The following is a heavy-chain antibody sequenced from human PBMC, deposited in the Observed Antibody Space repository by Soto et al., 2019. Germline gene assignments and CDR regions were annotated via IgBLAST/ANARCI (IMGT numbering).Heavy chain of an antibody. CDR1: GDSISTFY. J-gene: IGHJ4*02. Sequence: SETLSLTCTVSGDSISTFYWGWMRQSPGKELEWIGYVYYTGSTNYNPSLKSRVTISVDRSKNQFSLKLTSANTADTAVYYCARGRTVRNYADDSSDYFYFFDYWGQGTQVTVSS. CDR3: ARGRTVRNYADDSSDYFYFFDY. CDR2: VYYTGST. D-gene: IGHD3-22*01. V-gene: IGHV4-59*01.